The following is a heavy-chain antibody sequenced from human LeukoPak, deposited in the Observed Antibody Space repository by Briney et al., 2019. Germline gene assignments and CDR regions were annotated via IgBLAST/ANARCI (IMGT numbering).Heavy chain of an antibody. CDR2: IRSDGSST. CDR1: GFTFSSFW. J-gene: IGHJ4*02. Sequence: PGGSLRLSCAASGFTFSSFWMHWVRQAPGKGPVWVSRIRSDGSSTSYADSVKGRFTISRDNAKNTLYLQMNNLRAEDTAVYYCAREQGYYSVPGYWGQGTLVTASS. V-gene: IGHV3-74*01. D-gene: IGHD3-22*01. CDR3: AREQGYYSVPGY.